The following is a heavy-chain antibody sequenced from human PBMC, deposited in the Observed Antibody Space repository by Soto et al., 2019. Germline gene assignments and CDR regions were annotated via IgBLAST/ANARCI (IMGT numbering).Heavy chain of an antibody. CDR2: IFPSDSQV. Sequence: RAESLKISCNGSGYSFSNFWIGWVRQMPWRGLEWMGIIFPSDSQVKYTPSFQGHVTISADTSITTAYLQWDTLEASDSAIYYCARHSAGNAYYYLDGYFDSWGQGTPVTVSS. CDR1: GYSFSNFW. D-gene: IGHD3-22*01. V-gene: IGHV5-51*01. CDR3: ARHSAGNAYYYLDGYFDS. J-gene: IGHJ4*02.